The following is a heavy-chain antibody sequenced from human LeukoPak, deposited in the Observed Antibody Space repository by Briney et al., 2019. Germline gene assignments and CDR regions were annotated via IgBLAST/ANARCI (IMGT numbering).Heavy chain of an antibody. CDR2: IIPIFGTA. Sequence: ASVKVPCKASGGTFNNYAVSWVRQAPGQGLEWMGGIIPIFGTANYAQKFQGRVTITADESTNTAYMELSSLRSEDTAVYYCARHMWGSGSYYNPEDDEDYYYYYMDVWGKGTTVTVSS. CDR1: GGTFNNYA. J-gene: IGHJ6*03. D-gene: IGHD3-10*01. CDR3: ARHMWGSGSYYNPEDDEDYYYYYMDV. V-gene: IGHV1-69*13.